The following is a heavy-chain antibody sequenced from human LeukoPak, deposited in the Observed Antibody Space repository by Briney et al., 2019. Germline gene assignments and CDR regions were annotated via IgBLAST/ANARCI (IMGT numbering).Heavy chain of an antibody. CDR2: FDPEDGET. CDR3: ATGGGGAYDSYYYYYMDV. Sequence: ASVKVSCKVSGYTLTELSMHWVRQAPGKGLEWMGGFDPEDGETIYAQKFQGRVTMTEDTSTDTAYMELSSLRSEDTAVYYCATGGGGAYDSYYYYYMDVWGKGTTVTVSS. D-gene: IGHD5-12*01. CDR1: GYTLTELS. J-gene: IGHJ6*03. V-gene: IGHV1-24*01.